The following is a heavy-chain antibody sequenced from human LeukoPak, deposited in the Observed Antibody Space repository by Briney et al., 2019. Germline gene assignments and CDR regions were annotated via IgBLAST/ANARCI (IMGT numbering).Heavy chain of an antibody. CDR1: GFTFSSYS. V-gene: IGHV3-21*01. J-gene: IGHJ4*02. Sequence: PGGSLRLSCAASGFTFSSYSMNWVRQAPGKGLEWVSSISSSSSYIYYADSVKGRFTISRDNTKNSLYLQMNSLRAEDTAVYYCAAELGGFDYWGQGTLVTVSS. D-gene: IGHD1-7*01. CDR3: AAELGGFDY. CDR2: ISSSSSYI.